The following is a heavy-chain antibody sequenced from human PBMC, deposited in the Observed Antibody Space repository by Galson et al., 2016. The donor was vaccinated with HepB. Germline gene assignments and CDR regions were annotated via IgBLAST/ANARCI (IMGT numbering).Heavy chain of an antibody. Sequence: QSGAEVKKPGESLKISCKGSGYSFTTYWIGWVRQMPGKGLEWMGIIYPGDSDTRYNPSFQGQVTISADMSISTAYLQWSSLKASDTAMYYCARHLRGTAGGMALRMDVWGQGNTVTVSS. CDR3: ARHLRGTAGGMALRMDV. CDR1: GYSFTTYW. J-gene: IGHJ6*02. V-gene: IGHV5-51*01. CDR2: IYPGDSDT. D-gene: IGHD6-13*01.